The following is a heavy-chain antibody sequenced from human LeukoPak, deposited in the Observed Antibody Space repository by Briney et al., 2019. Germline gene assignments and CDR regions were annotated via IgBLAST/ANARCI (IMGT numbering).Heavy chain of an antibody. V-gene: IGHV3-30-3*01. CDR3: ASNWGNDAFDI. Sequence: PGRSLRLSCAASGFTFSSYAMHWVRQAPGKGLEWVAVISYDGSNKYYADSVKGRFPISRDNSKNTLYLQMNSLRAEDTAVYYCASNWGNDAFDIWGQGTMVTVSS. J-gene: IGHJ3*02. D-gene: IGHD7-27*01. CDR1: GFTFSSYA. CDR2: ISYDGSNK.